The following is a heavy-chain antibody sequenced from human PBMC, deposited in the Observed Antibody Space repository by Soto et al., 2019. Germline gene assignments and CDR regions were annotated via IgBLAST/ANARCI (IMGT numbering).Heavy chain of an antibody. Sequence: SQTLSLTCVISGDSVSSNSAGWNWIRQSPSRGLEWLGRTYYKSKWNNDYALSVKSRITINPDTSKNQFSLHLYSVTPEDTAVYYHTGITWFRGMDVWGQGTPVTVSS. CDR1: GDSVSSNSAG. D-gene: IGHD3-10*01. J-gene: IGHJ6*02. CDR3: TGITWFRGMDV. V-gene: IGHV6-1*01. CDR2: TYYKSKWNN.